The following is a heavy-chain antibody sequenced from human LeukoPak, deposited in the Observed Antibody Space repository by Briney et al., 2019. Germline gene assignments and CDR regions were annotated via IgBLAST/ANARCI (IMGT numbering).Heavy chain of an antibody. Sequence: RRSGPTLVNPTQTLTLTCTFSGFSLSASGMRVSWIRQPPGKALKWLARIDWDDDKFYSTSLKTRLTISKDTSKNQVVLTMTNMDPVDTATYYCARTESGSGYDYWGQGTLVTVSS. CDR1: GFSLSASGMR. CDR3: ARTESGSGYDY. V-gene: IGHV2-70*17. D-gene: IGHD3-10*01. CDR2: IDWDDDK. J-gene: IGHJ4*02.